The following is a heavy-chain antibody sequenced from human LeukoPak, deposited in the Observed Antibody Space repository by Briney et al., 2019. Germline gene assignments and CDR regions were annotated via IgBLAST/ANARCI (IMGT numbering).Heavy chain of an antibody. V-gene: IGHV4-59*01. CDR2: IYYSGST. Sequence: KPSETLSLTCTVSGASISSYYWSGIRQPPGKGLEWIGYIYYSGSTNYNPSLKSRVTISVDTSKNQFSLKLSSVTAADTAVYYCARRGAYSGSYSHFDLWGRGTLVTVSS. CDR3: ARRGAYSGSYSHFDL. D-gene: IGHD1-26*01. J-gene: IGHJ2*01. CDR1: GASISSYY.